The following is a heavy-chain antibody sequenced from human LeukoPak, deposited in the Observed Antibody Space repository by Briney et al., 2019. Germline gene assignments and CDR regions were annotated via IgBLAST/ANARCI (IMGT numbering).Heavy chain of an antibody. CDR2: INPNSGGT. CDR3: ARDMVSGGSYSTRFDY. D-gene: IGHD1-26*01. J-gene: IGHJ4*02. V-gene: IGHV1-2*06. CDR1: GYTFTGYQ. Sequence: APVKVSCKASGYTFTGYQIHWVRQAPGQGLEWMGRINPNSGGTNYAQKFQGRVTMTRVTSISTAYMELSGLTSDDTAVYYCARDMVSGGSYSTRFDYWGQGTLVTVSS.